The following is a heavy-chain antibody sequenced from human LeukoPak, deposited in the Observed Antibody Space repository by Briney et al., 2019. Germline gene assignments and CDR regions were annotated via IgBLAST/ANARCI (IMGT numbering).Heavy chain of an antibody. J-gene: IGHJ5*02. V-gene: IGHV7-4-1*02. Sequence: ASVKVSCKASGYTFTSYAMNWVRQAPGQGLEWMGWINTNTGNPTYAQGFTGRFVFSLDTSVSTAYLQISSLKAEDTAVYYCARDLGFSSGSGQPPNPPNWFDPWGQGTLVTVSS. D-gene: IGHD3-10*01. CDR1: GYTFTSYA. CDR3: ARDLGFSSGSGQPPNPPNWFDP. CDR2: INTNTGNP.